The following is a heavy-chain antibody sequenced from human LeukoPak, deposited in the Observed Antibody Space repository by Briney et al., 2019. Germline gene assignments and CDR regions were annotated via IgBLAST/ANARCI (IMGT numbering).Heavy chain of an antibody. CDR3: ARGWTVTTDNWFDP. V-gene: IGHV3-7*01. CDR2: IKQDGSEK. CDR1: GFTFSSYG. Sequence: PGGSLRLSCAASGFTFSSYGMSWVRQAPGKGLEWVANIKQDGSEKYYADSVKGRFTISRDNAKNSLYLQMNSLRAEDTAVYYCARGWTVTTDNWFDPWGQGTLVTVSS. J-gene: IGHJ5*02. D-gene: IGHD4-17*01.